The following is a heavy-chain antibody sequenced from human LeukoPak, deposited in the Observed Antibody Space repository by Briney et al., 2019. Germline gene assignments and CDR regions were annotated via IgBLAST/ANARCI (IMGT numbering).Heavy chain of an antibody. CDR2: IDKEKNSYAT. J-gene: IGHJ5*02. CDR1: GFTFSGSA. CDR3: TRDSGTYNWLDP. Sequence: GGSLRLSCAASGFTFSGSAKHWLRQSFGKGLEWIGHIDKEKNSYATASAYAVSVEGRFTVPRDDSKNMAFLQMSGLKTEDTALYFCTRDSGTYNWLDPWGQGTLVTVSS. V-gene: IGHV3-73*01. D-gene: IGHD1-26*01.